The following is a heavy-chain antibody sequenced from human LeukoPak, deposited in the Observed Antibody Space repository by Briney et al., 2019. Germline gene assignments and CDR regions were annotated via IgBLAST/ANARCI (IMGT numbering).Heavy chain of an antibody. Sequence: SETLSLTCTVSGGSISNTSYYWGWIRQPPGKGLEWIGCMYSSGSTYYTPSLKSRVTISGDTSKNQFSLKLSSVTAADTAVYYCARGPPRYNWNYLKVWFDPWGQGTLVTVSS. CDR3: ARGPPRYNWNYLKVWFDP. D-gene: IGHD1-7*01. CDR2: MYSSGST. J-gene: IGHJ5*02. CDR1: GGSISNTSYY. V-gene: IGHV4-39*07.